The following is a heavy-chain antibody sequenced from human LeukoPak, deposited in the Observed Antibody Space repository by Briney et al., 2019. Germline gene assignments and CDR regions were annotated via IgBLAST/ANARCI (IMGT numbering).Heavy chain of an antibody. V-gene: IGHV3-23*01. Sequence: GGSLRLSCAASGFTFSSYEMNWVRQAPGKGLEWVSAISGSGGSTYYADSVKGRFTISRDNSKNTLYLQMNSLRAEDTAVYYCAKDSLPYYYDSSGYYSRPVGYYFDYWGQGTLVTVSS. CDR3: AKDSLPYYYDSSGYYSRPVGYYFDY. CDR1: GFTFSSYE. D-gene: IGHD3-22*01. J-gene: IGHJ4*02. CDR2: ISGSGGST.